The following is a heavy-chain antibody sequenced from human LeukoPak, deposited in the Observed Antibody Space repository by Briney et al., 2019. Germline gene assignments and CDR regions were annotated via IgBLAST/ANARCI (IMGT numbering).Heavy chain of an antibody. CDR2: IYSGGST. CDR1: GFTVSSNY. CDR3: ASPGYSSGQSLGY. J-gene: IGHJ4*02. D-gene: IGHD6-19*01. Sequence: PGGSLRLSCAASGFTVSSNYMSWVRQAPGKGLEWVSVIYSGGSTYYADSVKGRFTISRDNSKNTLYLQMNSLRAEDTAVYYCASPGYSSGQSLGYWGQGTLVTVSS. V-gene: IGHV3-66*01.